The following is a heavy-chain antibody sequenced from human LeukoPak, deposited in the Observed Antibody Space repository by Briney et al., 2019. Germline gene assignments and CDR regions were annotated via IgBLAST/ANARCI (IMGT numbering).Heavy chain of an antibody. V-gene: IGHV3-53*01. Sequence: GGSLRLSCAASGFSVSGKYMSWLRQAPGKGLEWVSILYTGGITKYSDSVKGRFTISRDDSKNTVYLQMNSLRAEDTAVYYCAKDTLGGVSGTHYSDNWGQGTLVTVSS. CDR1: GFSVSGKY. D-gene: IGHD1-26*01. CDR2: LYTGGIT. J-gene: IGHJ4*02. CDR3: AKDTLGGVSGTHYSDN.